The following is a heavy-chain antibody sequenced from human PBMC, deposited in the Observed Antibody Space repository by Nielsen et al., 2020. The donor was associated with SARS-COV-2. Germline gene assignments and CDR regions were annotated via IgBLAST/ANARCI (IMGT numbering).Heavy chain of an antibody. CDR1: GNAFTSHP. J-gene: IGHJ4*02. Sequence: ASVKVSCKASGNAFTSHPIHWVRQAPGQRPEWMGWINVGNGNTKYSEKFQGRVTITRDTSASTIYMDLSSLRSDDTAVYYCARLLDSRVYPTLDYWGQGTLVTVSS. D-gene: IGHD3-22*01. CDR3: ARLLDSRVYPTLDY. CDR2: INVGNGNT. V-gene: IGHV1-3*01.